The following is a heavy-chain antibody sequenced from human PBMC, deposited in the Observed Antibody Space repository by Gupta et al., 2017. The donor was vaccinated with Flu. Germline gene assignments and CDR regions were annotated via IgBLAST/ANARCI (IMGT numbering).Heavy chain of an antibody. D-gene: IGHD3-22*01. V-gene: IGHV3-21*01. CDR3: ARDLTLDYDSSGYSRLQGHFDY. J-gene: IGHJ4*02. Sequence: EVQLVESGGGLVKPGGSLRLSCAASGCTFSSYSMTWCRHAPGKALEWVSSISSSSSYIYYADSVKGRFTIARDNAKNSLYLQMNSLRAEDTAVYYCARDLTLDYDSSGYSRLQGHFDYWGQGTLVHVSS. CDR1: GCTFSSYS. CDR2: ISSSSSYI.